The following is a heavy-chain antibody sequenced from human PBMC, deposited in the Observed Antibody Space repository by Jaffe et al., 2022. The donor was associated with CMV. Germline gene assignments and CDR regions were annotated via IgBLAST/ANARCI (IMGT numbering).Heavy chain of an antibody. CDR3: ARDGGSYYFRGPTGVDY. Sequence: EVQLVESGGGLVQPGGSLRLSCAASGFTFSSYWMHWVRQAPGKGLVWVSRINSDGSSTSYADSVKGRFTISRDNAKNTLYLQMNSLRAEDTAVYYCARDGGSYYFRGPTGVDYWGQGTLVTVSS. CDR2: INSDGSST. V-gene: IGHV3-74*01. J-gene: IGHJ4*02. D-gene: IGHD1-26*01. CDR1: GFTFSSYW.